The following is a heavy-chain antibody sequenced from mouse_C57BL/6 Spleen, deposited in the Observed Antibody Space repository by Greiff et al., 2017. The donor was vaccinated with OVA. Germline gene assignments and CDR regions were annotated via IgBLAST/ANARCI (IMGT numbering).Heavy chain of an antibody. Sequence: QVQLQQSGPGLVQPSQSLSITCTVSGFSLTSYGVHWVRQSPGKGLEWLGVIWSGGSTAYNAAFISRLSISKDNSKSQVFFKMNRLQADDTSIYYCARNDYDDDVYAYWGQGTLVTVSA. CDR1: GFSLTSYG. J-gene: IGHJ3*01. D-gene: IGHD2-4*01. V-gene: IGHV2-2*01. CDR3: ARNDYDDDVYAY. CDR2: IWSGGST.